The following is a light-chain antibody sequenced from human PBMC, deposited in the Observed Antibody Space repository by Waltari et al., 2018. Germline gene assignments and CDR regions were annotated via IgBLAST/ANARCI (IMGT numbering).Light chain of an antibody. V-gene: IGLV1-47*01. J-gene: IGLJ3*02. CDR1: NSHIGSNY. CDR2: RND. Sequence: QSVLTQPPSASGTPGQRVTISCSGSNSHIGSNYIYWYQQLPGTAPRLLIYRNDQRPSGVPDRFSGSKSGTSASLAISRLRSEDEADYYCAAWDDSLSGWVFGGGTKVTVL. CDR3: AAWDDSLSGWV.